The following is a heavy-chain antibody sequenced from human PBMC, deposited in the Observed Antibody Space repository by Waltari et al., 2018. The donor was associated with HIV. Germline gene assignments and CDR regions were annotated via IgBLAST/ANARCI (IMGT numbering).Heavy chain of an antibody. Sequence: DVQLVESGGGLVKPGGSLSLSCAASGFTFSNAWMSWVRQAPGKGLEWVGRIKSKSDGGTTYAAPVKGRFIISRNDSKNMLYLQVKSLKTEDTAVYYCRTSSDYGDPPVDYWGQGTLVTVSS. CDR1: GFTFSNAW. CDR2: IKSKSDGGTT. CDR3: RTSSDYGDPPVDY. J-gene: IGHJ4*02. V-gene: IGHV3-15*01. D-gene: IGHD4-17*01.